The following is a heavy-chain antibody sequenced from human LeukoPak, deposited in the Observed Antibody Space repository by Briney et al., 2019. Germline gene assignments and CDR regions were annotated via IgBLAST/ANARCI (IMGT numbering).Heavy chain of an antibody. J-gene: IGHJ4*02. V-gene: IGHV4-34*01. CDR2: INHSGST. D-gene: IGHD6-19*01. CDR3: ARQGGGIAVTGDYFDF. CDR1: GGSFSGYY. Sequence: PSETLSLTCAVYGGSFSGYYWSWIRQPPGKGLEWIGEINHSGSTNYNPSLKSRVTISVDTSKNQFSLKLHSVTAADTAVYYCARQGGGIAVTGDYFDFWGQGTLVTVSS.